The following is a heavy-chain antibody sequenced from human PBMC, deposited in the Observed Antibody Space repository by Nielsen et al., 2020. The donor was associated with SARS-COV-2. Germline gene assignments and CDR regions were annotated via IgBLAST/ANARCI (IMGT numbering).Heavy chain of an antibody. CDR1: SFTFSNYG. J-gene: IGHJ4*02. CDR3: AKGQLEWELLAPFDY. Sequence: GGSLRLSCAASSFTFSNYGMHWVRQAPGKGLEWVAVVSDDGSNKYYADPVKGRFTISRDNSQKMLYLQMNSLRVEDTAVYHCAKGQLEWELLAPFDYWGQGTLVTVSS. CDR2: VSDDGSNK. V-gene: IGHV3-30*18. D-gene: IGHD1-26*01.